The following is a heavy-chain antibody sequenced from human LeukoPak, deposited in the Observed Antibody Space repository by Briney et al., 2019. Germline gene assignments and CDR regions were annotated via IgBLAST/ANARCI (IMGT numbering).Heavy chain of an antibody. D-gene: IGHD4-17*01. CDR2: ISGGGETT. V-gene: IGHV3-23*01. CDR1: GFTFNNYA. J-gene: IGHJ4*02. Sequence: PGGSLRLSCAAYGFTFNNYAMNWVRQAPGKGLEWVSSISGGGETTYYADSGKGRFTIARDSSQNKLYLLMNSLRAEDTAVYYCARDYADYVVYFFFDYWGQGTLVTVSS. CDR3: ARDYADYVVYFFFDY.